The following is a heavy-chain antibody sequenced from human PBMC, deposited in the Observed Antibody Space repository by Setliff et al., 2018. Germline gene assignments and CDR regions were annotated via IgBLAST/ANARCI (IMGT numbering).Heavy chain of an antibody. V-gene: IGHV1-3*01. Sequence: ASVKVSCKASGYTFTSYAMHWVRQAPGQRLEWMGWINAGNGNTKYSQKFQGRVTITADKSTSTAYMELSSLRSEDTAVYYCARGHSTGTTDYWGQGTLVTVSS. CDR1: GYTFTSYA. J-gene: IGHJ4*02. D-gene: IGHD3-22*01. CDR2: INAGNGNT. CDR3: ARGHSTGTTDY.